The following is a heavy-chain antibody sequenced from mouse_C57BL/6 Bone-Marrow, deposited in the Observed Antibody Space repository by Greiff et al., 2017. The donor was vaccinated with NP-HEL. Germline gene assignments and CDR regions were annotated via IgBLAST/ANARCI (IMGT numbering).Heavy chain of an antibody. J-gene: IGHJ1*03. Sequence: EVQGVESGPGMVKPSQSLSLTCTVTGYSITSGYDWHWIRHFPGNKLEWMGYISYSGSTNYNPSLKSRISITHDTSKNHFFLKLNSVTTEDTATYYCARGYGNWYFDVWGTGTTVTVSS. V-gene: IGHV3-1*01. CDR3: ARGYGNWYFDV. CDR1: GYSITSGYD. CDR2: ISYSGST. D-gene: IGHD2-1*01.